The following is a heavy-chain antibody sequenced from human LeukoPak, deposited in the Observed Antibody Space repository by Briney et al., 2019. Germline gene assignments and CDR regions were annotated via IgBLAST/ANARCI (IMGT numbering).Heavy chain of an antibody. J-gene: IGHJ5*02. Sequence: SETLSLTCTVSGGSISSSSYYWGWIRQPPGKGLEWIGSIYYSGSTYYNPSLKSRVTISVDTSKNQFSLKLSSVTAADTAVYYCARVLRFLEFDPWGQGTLVTVSS. D-gene: IGHD3-3*01. V-gene: IGHV4-39*01. CDR3: ARVLRFLEFDP. CDR1: GGSISSSSYY. CDR2: IYYSGST.